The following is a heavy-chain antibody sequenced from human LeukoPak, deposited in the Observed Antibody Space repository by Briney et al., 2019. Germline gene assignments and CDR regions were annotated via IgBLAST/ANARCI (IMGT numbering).Heavy chain of an antibody. Sequence: GGSLRLSCAASGFTFDDYGMSWVRQAPGKELEWVSGINWNGGSRGYADSVKGRFTISRDNSKNTLYLQMNSLRAEDTAVYYCAKGGFTMIRPYYYYYMDVWGKGTTVTISS. CDR3: AKGGFTMIRPYYYYYMDV. CDR1: GFTFDDYG. V-gene: IGHV3-20*04. D-gene: IGHD3-22*01. J-gene: IGHJ6*03. CDR2: INWNGGSR.